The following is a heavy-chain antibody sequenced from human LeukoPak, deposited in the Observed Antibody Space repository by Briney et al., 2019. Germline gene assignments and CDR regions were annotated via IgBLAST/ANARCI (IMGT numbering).Heavy chain of an antibody. CDR3: ARDTLSSGS. V-gene: IGHV4-4*09. J-gene: IGHJ5*02. Sequence: PSETLSLTCTVSGGSISSYYWSWIRQPPGKGLEWIGYIYTSGSTNYNPSLKSRVTMSVDTSKNQFSLKLSSVTAADTAVYYCARDTLSSGSWGQGTLVTVSS. CDR1: GGSISSYY. D-gene: IGHD3-10*02. CDR2: IYTSGST.